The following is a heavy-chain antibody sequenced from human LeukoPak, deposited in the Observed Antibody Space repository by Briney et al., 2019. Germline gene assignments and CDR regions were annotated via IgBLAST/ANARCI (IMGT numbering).Heavy chain of an antibody. V-gene: IGHV4-34*01. CDR1: GGSFSTYY. D-gene: IGHD6-13*01. Sequence: SETLSLTCAVYGGSFSTYYRNWIRQPPGKGLEWIGEINHSGSTNYNASLKSRVTISVDTSKNQFSLKLNSVTAADTAVYYCATRLEEQQLERFDHWGQGILVTVSS. J-gene: IGHJ4*02. CDR2: INHSGST. CDR3: ATRLEEQQLERFDH.